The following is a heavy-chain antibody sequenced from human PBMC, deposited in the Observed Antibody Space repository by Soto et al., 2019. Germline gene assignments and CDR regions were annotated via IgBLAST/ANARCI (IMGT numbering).Heavy chain of an antibody. CDR1: GYTFTRYS. J-gene: IGHJ1*01. CDR2: INPNTGGT. D-gene: IGHD2-8*01. V-gene: IGHV1-2*02. Sequence: QVQLVQSGAEVKKPGASVKVSCRASGYTFTRYSVHWVRQAPGQGLEWMGWINPNTGGTRFAPKFEGRVTLTTAPSVRTVYMEVRSLSSDDTAVFYCAVYFDDLQEASFWGQGTLVTVTS. CDR3: AVYFDDLQEASF.